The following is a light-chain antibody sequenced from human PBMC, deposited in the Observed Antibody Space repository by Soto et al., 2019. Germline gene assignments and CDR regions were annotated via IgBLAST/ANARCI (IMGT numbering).Light chain of an antibody. J-gene: IGLJ1*01. CDR2: DVS. V-gene: IGLV2-14*01. CDR1: SSDVGAYNY. CDR3: SSYTTSSTYV. Sequence: QSVLTQPASVSGYLGQSITISCTEASSDVGAYNYVAWCQQHPGKGPKLLIYDVSNRPSGFSSRFSGSKSGNTASLTISGLRAEDEADYFCSSYTTSSTYVFGTG.